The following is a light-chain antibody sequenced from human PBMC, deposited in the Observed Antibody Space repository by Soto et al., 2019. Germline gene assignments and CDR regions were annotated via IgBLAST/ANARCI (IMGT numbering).Light chain of an antibody. J-gene: IGKJ1*01. CDR1: ESVTTN. CDR3: QQYNDWPPRWT. V-gene: IGKV3-15*01. Sequence: EIVMTQSPATLSVSPGESVTLSCRASESVTTNLAWYQQKPGQAPRLLVYRASTRATGIPARFSAGGSGTEFSLTISSLQSEDFAVYICQQYNDWPPRWTFGQGTKVEIK. CDR2: RAS.